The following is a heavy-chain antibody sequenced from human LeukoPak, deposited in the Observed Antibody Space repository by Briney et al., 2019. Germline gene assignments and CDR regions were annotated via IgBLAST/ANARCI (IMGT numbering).Heavy chain of an antibody. Sequence: GESLKISCQGSGYSFINYWIAWVRQLPGKGLECMGIIYPGDSDTRYSPSFQGQVTISADKSISTAYLQWSSLKASDTAMYYCAKHESGTNWFDPWGQGTLVTVSS. CDR3: AKHESGTNWFDP. CDR1: GYSFINYW. V-gene: IGHV5-51*01. J-gene: IGHJ5*02. CDR2: IYPGDSDT.